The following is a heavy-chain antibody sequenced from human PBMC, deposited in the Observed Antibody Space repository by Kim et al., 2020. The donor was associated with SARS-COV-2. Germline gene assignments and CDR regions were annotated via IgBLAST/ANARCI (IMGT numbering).Heavy chain of an antibody. D-gene: IGHD4-17*01. CDR3: ARDRGYGDYLGELDAF. J-gene: IGHJ3*01. CDR2: IYYSGST. Sequence: SETLSLTCTVSGGSVSSGSYYWSWIRQPPGKGLEWIGYIYYSGSTNYNPSLKSRVTISVDTSKNQFSLKLSSVTAADTAVYYCARDRGYGDYLGELDAF. CDR1: GGSVSSGSYY. V-gene: IGHV4-61*01.